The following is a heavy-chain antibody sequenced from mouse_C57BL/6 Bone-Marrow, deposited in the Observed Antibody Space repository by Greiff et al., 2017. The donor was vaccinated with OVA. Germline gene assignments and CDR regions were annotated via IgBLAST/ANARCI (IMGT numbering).Heavy chain of an antibody. CDR1: GYTFTNYW. Sequence: VQLQESGAELVRPGTSVKMSCKASGYTFTNYWIGWAKQRPGHGLEWIGDIYPGGGYTNYNEKFKGKATLTADKSSSTAYMQFSSLTSEDSAIYYCARRGNWGFYAMDYWGQGTSVTVSS. J-gene: IGHJ4*01. D-gene: IGHD4-1*01. CDR2: IYPGGGYT. CDR3: ARRGNWGFYAMDY. V-gene: IGHV1-63*01.